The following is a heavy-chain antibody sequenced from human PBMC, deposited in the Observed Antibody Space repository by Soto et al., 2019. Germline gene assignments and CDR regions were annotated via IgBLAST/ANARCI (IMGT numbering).Heavy chain of an antibody. CDR2: ITGSGRST. Sequence: EVQLLESGGDLVQPGGSLRLSCALSGFTFSNYAMNWVRQAPGKGLEWVSAITGSGRSTYYAESVKGRFTISRDNSKNTLYLQMNSLRAEDRAVYYCANYYGDYAGGEFFQHWGQGTLVTVSS. V-gene: IGHV3-23*01. D-gene: IGHD4-17*01. CDR1: GFTFSNYA. J-gene: IGHJ1*01. CDR3: ANYYGDYAGGEFFQH.